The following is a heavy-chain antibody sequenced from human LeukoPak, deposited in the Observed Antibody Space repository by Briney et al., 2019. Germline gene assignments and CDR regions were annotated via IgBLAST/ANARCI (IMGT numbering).Heavy chain of an antibody. CDR2: IYHSGST. CDR3: ARASTGYCSSTSCYRLYYYYYMDV. CDR1: GGSTSSGGYY. D-gene: IGHD2-2*02. J-gene: IGHJ6*03. V-gene: IGHV4-30-2*01. Sequence: PSQTLSLTCTVSGGSTSSGGYYWSWIRQPPGKGLEWIGYIYHSGSTYYNPSLKSRVTISVDTSKNQFSLKLSSVTAADTAVYYCARASTGYCSSTSCYRLYYYYYMDVWGKGTTVTVSS.